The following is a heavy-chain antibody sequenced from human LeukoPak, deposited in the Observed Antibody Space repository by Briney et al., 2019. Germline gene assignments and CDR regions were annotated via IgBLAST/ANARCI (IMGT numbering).Heavy chain of an antibody. CDR1: GYTFADYY. J-gene: IGHJ4*02. D-gene: IGHD2-21*01. Sequence: ASVKVSRKASGYTFADYYIHWVRQAPGQGPEWMGWITPNSGDTDYAQKFQGRVTMTTDASISTAYMELSGLRSDDTAVYYCTRRANRRGDCTLDYWGQGTLVTVSS. CDR2: ITPNSGDT. V-gene: IGHV1-2*02. CDR3: TRRANRRGDCTLDY.